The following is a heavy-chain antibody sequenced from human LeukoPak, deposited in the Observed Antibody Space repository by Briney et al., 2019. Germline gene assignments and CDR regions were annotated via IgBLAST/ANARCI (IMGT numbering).Heavy chain of an antibody. J-gene: IGHJ6*02. CDR1: GGSFSGYY. V-gene: IGHV4-34*01. CDR3: ARDNSYGSGTFYYYYAMDV. D-gene: IGHD3-10*01. Sequence: PSETLSLTCAVYGGSFSGYYWSWIRQPPGTGLEWIGEINRSGSTNYNPSLKSRVTISVDTSKNQFSLRLSSVTAADTAVYYCARDNSYGSGTFYYYYAMDVWGQGTTVTVSS. CDR2: INRSGST.